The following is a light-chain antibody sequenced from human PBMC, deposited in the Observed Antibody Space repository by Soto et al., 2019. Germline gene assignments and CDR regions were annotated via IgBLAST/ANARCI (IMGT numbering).Light chain of an antibody. J-gene: IGKJ5*01. V-gene: IGKV3-15*01. CDR3: QRYNNWPPIT. Sequence: EIVLTQSPATRSLSPGERATLCCRSSQSVSSYLAWYQQKPGQAPRLLIYDTSTRATGIPARFSGSGSGTEFTLTISSLQSEDFAVYYCQRYNNWPPITFGQGTRLEI. CDR2: DTS. CDR1: QSVSSY.